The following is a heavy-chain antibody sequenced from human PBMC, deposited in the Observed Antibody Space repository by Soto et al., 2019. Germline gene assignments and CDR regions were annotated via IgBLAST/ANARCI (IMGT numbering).Heavy chain of an antibody. Sequence: SRLRQHPGKGLEWIGYISYAGSTYSNPSLKNRVTISVDTSKDQFSLKVTSVTAADTAVYFCARWIGEYCSRPGCSTLANRGHGTPVPVSP. D-gene: IGHD2-2*01. CDR2: ISYAGST. V-gene: IGHV4-59*01. J-gene: IGHJ4*01. CDR3: ARWIGEYCSRPGCSTLAN.